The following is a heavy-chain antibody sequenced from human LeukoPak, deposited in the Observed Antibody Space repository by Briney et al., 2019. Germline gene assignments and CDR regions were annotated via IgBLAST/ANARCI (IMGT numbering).Heavy chain of an antibody. Sequence: SETLSLTCTVSGGSISSYYWSWIRQPPGKGLEWIGYIYYSGSTNYNPSLKSRVTISVDTSKNQFFLKLSSVTAADTAVYYCARDLGSGSYYDYWGQGTLVTVSS. J-gene: IGHJ4*02. D-gene: IGHD1-26*01. CDR1: GGSISSYY. CDR3: ARDLGSGSYYDY. V-gene: IGHV4-59*01. CDR2: IYYSGST.